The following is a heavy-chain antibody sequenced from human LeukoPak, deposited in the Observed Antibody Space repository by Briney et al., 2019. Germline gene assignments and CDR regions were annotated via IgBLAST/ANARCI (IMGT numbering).Heavy chain of an antibody. D-gene: IGHD6-13*01. CDR2: IRGSVITI. V-gene: IGHV3-48*03. Sequence: GGPLRLSCAASGFTLSTYEIHWVRQAPGKGLEWISSIRGSVITIYYADSVRGRFTIPRGDAKNSLYLQMNSLRAEDTAVYYCAKGDWSDYSSSSYSNYWGQGTLVTVSS. CDR1: GFTLSTYE. J-gene: IGHJ4*02. CDR3: AKGDWSDYSSSSYSNY.